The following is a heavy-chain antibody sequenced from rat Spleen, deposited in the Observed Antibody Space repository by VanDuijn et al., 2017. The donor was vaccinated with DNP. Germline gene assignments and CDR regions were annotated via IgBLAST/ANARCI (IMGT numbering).Heavy chain of an antibody. CDR1: GFTFSNFY. CDR2: ISTNGSRT. D-gene: IGHD5-1*01. CDR3: KLGGAY. V-gene: IGHV5-27*01. J-gene: IGHJ2*01. Sequence: EVQLVESGGGLVQPGRSLKLSCAASGFTFSNFYMAWVRQAPKKGLEWVATISTNGSRTYYPDSVKGRFTVSRDNAKSSLYLQMNSLKSEDTSTYYCKLGGAYWGQGVMVTVSS.